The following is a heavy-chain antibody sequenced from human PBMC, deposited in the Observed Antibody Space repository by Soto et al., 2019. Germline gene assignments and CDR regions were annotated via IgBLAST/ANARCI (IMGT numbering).Heavy chain of an antibody. CDR2: IIPIFGTA. V-gene: IGHV1-69*13. Sequence: SVKVSCKASGGTFSSYAISWVRQAPGQGLEWMGGIIPIFGTANYAQKFQGRVTITADESTSTAYMELSSLRSEDTAVYYCASNGLYCGGDCYSADFQHWGQGTLVTVS. CDR3: ASNGLYCGGDCYSADFQH. CDR1: GGTFSSYA. D-gene: IGHD2-21*02. J-gene: IGHJ1*01.